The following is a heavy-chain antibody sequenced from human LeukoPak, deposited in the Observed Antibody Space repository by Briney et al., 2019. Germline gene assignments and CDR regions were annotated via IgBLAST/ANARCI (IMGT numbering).Heavy chain of an antibody. V-gene: IGHV1-24*01. Sequence: ASVKVSCKVSGYTLTELSMHWVRQAPGKGREWMGGFDPEDGETIYAQKFQGRVTMTEDTSTDTAYMELSSLRSEDTAVYYCATSPLYDYVWGSYRSFDYWGQGTLVTVSS. CDR1: GYTLTELS. J-gene: IGHJ4*02. CDR2: FDPEDGET. CDR3: ATSPLYDYVWGSYRSFDY. D-gene: IGHD3-16*02.